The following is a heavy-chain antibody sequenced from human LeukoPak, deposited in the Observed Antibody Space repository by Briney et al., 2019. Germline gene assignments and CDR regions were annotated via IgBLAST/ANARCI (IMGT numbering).Heavy chain of an antibody. CDR3: ARVSDSAYCGGDCPGGEDFQH. V-gene: IGHV3-7*01. Sequence: GGSLRLSCAASGFTFSSYWMSWLRQAPGKGLEWVANIKQDGSEKYYVNSVKGRFTISRDNAKNSLLLQMNTLRDEDTAVYYCARVSDSAYCGGDCPGGEDFQHWGQGTLVTVSS. D-gene: IGHD2-21*02. J-gene: IGHJ1*01. CDR1: GFTFSSYW. CDR2: IKQDGSEK.